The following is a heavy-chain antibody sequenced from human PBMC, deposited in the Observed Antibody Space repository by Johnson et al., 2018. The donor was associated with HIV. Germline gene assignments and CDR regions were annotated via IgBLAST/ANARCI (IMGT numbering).Heavy chain of an antibody. V-gene: IGHV3-66*01. CDR1: GFTVSSKY. Sequence: MQLVESGGGLVQPGGSLRLSCAASGFTVSSKYMSWVRQAPGTGLEWVSVIYSGGSKYYADSVRGRFTISRDNSKNTVYLQMNSLRAEDTAVYYCARGYIVTGYSGAFDMWGQGTMVTVSS. D-gene: IGHD3-9*01. J-gene: IGHJ3*02. CDR2: IYSGGSK. CDR3: ARGYIVTGYSGAFDM.